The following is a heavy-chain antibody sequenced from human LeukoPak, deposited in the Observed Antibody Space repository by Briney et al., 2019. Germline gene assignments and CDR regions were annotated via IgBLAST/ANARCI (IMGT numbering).Heavy chain of an antibody. V-gene: IGHV4-34*01. CDR2: INHSGST. D-gene: IGHD6-13*01. CDR3: ARAGSWSIDY. CDR1: GGSFSGYY. Sequence: PSETLSLTCAVYGGSFSGYYWSWIRQPPGKGLEWIGEINHSGSTNYNPSLKSRVTISVDTSKNQFSLKLSSVTAADTAVYYCARAGSWSIDYWGQGTLVTVSS. J-gene: IGHJ4*02.